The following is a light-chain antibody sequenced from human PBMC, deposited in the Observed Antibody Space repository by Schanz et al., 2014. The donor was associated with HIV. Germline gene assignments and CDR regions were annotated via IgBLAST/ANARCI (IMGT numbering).Light chain of an antibody. J-gene: IGKJ4*01. CDR3: QYFGNSGGT. V-gene: IGKV3-20*01. CDR1: QRLSSAY. CDR2: ATS. Sequence: EIVLTQSPGSLSLSPGGRATLSCGASQRLSSAYLAWYQQKRDQPPRLVIYATSTRAVGIPDRFSGTGSGTDLNLTISSLEPEDFAVYYCQYFGNSGGTFGGGTKVEIK.